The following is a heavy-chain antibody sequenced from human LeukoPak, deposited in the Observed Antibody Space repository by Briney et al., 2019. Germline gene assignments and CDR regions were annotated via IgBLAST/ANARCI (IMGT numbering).Heavy chain of an antibody. CDR2: ISGSGGST. CDR1: GFTFSSYA. CDR3: AKDRNYGHYDY. D-gene: IGHD3-10*01. J-gene: IGHJ4*02. V-gene: IGHV3-23*01. Sequence: PGASLRLSCAASGFTFSSYAMSWVRQAPGKGLELVSAISGSGGSTYYADSVKGRFTISRDNSKNTLYLKMNSLRAEDTAVYYCAKDRNYGHYDYWGQGTLVTVSS.